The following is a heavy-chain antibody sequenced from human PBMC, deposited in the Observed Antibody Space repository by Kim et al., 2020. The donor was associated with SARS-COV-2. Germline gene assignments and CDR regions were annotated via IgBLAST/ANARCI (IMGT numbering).Heavy chain of an antibody. CDR2: IYHSVTT. J-gene: IGHJ6*02. Sequence: SETLSLTCAVSGGSISSATWWSWVRQTPGKGLEWIGDIYHSVTTNYNPSLKSRVNMSVDKSKNQLSLTLSAVTAADTAVYYCAGPRVTGTTADNYYHGMEVWGRGTTVTVSS. CDR3: AGPRVTGTTADNYYHGMEV. CDR1: GGSISSATW. D-gene: IGHD1-20*01. V-gene: IGHV4-4*02.